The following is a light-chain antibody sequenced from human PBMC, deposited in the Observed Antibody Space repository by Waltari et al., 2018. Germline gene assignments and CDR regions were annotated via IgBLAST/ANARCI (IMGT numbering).Light chain of an antibody. J-gene: IGLJ3*02. CDR1: GSDLGFSNS. Sequence: QSALTQPASVSGSPGQSTTISCAGTGSDLGFSNSVSWHQQHPGKAPKPRIYDVNSRHSGVSSRFSGSKSGNTASLTISGLQPEDEGDYYCSSFTTSDTWVFGGGTKLTVL. CDR2: DVN. V-gene: IGLV2-14*03. CDR3: SSFTTSDTWV.